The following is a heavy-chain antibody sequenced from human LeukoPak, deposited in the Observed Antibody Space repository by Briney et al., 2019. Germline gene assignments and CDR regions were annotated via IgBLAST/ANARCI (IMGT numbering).Heavy chain of an antibody. CDR2: IWDDGNNK. CDR1: GFSFSNHG. V-gene: IGHV3-33*01. J-gene: IGHJ5*02. Sequence: GGSLRLSCAASGFSFSNHGMHWVRQAPGKRLEWVAVIWDDGNNKRYANSVNGRFTISRDNSENTLYLQMNGLTAEDAAMYYCARDSYQDYYGRFDPWGQGTLVIVSS. CDR3: ARDSYQDYYGRFDP. D-gene: IGHD3-10*01.